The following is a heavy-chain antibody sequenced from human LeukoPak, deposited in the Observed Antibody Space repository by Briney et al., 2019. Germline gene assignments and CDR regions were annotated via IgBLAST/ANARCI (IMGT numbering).Heavy chain of an antibody. D-gene: IGHD6-13*01. V-gene: IGHV3-23*01. Sequence: PGGSLRLSYAPSGFTFSSYAMSWVRQAPGKGLEWVAVISGSGGSTYYADSVKGRFTISRDNSKNTLYLQMNSLRAEDTAVYYCAKPRPSYSSSWYDHWGQGTLVTVSS. J-gene: IGHJ5*02. CDR1: GFTFSSYA. CDR3: AKPRPSYSSSWYDH. CDR2: ISGSGGST.